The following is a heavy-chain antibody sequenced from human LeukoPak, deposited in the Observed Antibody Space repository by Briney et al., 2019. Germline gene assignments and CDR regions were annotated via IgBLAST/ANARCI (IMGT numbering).Heavy chain of an antibody. J-gene: IGHJ4*02. CDR1: GFTFRSYC. D-gene: IGHD1-26*01. V-gene: IGHV3-33*08. CDR3: SRGTLVGATGFDY. Sequence: PGGSLRLSCASSGFTFRSYCMHWVRQAPGKGLEWVAVIWYDGSNKYYADSVKGRFTISRDNSKNTLYLQMNSLRSEDTAVYYCSRGTLVGATGFDYRGQGTLVTVSS. CDR2: IWYDGSNK.